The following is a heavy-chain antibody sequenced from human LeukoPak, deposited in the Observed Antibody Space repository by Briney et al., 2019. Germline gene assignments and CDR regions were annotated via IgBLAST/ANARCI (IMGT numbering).Heavy chain of an antibody. Sequence: GGSLRLSCAASGFTFSSYAMSWVRQAPGKGLEWVSAISGSGDSTYYADSVKGRFTISRDNSKNTLYLQMDSLRAEDTAVYYCAKGHYASGSYADYWGQGTLVTVSS. J-gene: IGHJ4*02. V-gene: IGHV3-23*01. CDR3: AKGHYASGSYADY. D-gene: IGHD3-10*01. CDR2: ISGSGDST. CDR1: GFTFSSYA.